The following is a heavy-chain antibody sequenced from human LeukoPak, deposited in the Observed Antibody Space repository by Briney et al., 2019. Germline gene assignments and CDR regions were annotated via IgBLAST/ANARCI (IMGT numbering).Heavy chain of an antibody. D-gene: IGHD5-12*01. CDR1: GFTFSSYA. CDR2: ISSNGGST. CDR3: AKDLGYLNDY. Sequence: GGSLRPSCAASGFTFSSYAMHWVRQAPGKGLEYVSAISSNGGSTYYANSVKGRFTISRDNSKNTLYLQMGSLRAEDTAVYYCAKDLGYLNDYRGQGTLVTVSS. J-gene: IGHJ4*02. V-gene: IGHV3-64*01.